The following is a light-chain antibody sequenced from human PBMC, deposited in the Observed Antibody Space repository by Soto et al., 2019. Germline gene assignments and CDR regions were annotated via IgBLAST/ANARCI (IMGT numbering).Light chain of an antibody. CDR2: EVS. CDR1: STDVGGYNF. V-gene: IGLV2-14*03. CDR3: QSYDSSLSGSEV. Sequence: QSALTQPASVSGSPGQSITISCTGTSTDVGGYNFVSWYQQYPGEAPKLIIYEVSNRPSGVSNRFSGSKSGNTASLTISGLQAEDEADYHCQSYDSSLSGSEVFGTGTKLTVL. J-gene: IGLJ1*01.